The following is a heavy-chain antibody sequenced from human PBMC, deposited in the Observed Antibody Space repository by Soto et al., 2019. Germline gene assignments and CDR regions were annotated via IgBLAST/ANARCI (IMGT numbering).Heavy chain of an antibody. V-gene: IGHV3-73*02. D-gene: IGHD6-13*01. J-gene: IGHJ6*02. CDR2: IRSKDNSYAT. Sequence: EVQLVESGGGLVQPGGSLKLSCAASGFTFSGSAMHWVRQASGKGLEWVGRIRSKDNSYATAYAASVKGRFTISRDDSKNKAYLQMNSLKTEDTAVYYCTRRVRGGSSSGMDVWGQGTTVTVSS. CDR1: GFTFSGSA. CDR3: TRRVRGGSSSGMDV.